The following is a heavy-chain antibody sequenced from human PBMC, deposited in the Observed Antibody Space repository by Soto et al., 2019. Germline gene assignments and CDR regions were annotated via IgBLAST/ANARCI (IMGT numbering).Heavy chain of an antibody. Sequence: SETLSLTCTVSGGSISSNYWSWFRQLPGKGLEWIGDIYYSGTTYHNPSLRSRLTISGDASKNQFSLKLSSVTAADTALYYCARGRGYSYGPYYFDYWGQGTLVTVSS. CDR3: ARGRGYSYGPYYFDY. CDR2: IYYSGTT. D-gene: IGHD5-18*01. J-gene: IGHJ4*02. V-gene: IGHV4-31*03. CDR1: GGSISSNY.